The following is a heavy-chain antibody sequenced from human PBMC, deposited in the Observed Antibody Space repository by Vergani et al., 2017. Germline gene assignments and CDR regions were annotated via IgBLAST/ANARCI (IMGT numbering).Heavy chain of an antibody. CDR2: IYYSGST. CDR3: ARHGADCSGGSCYEPREPNNWFDP. CDR1: GGSISSSSYY. V-gene: IGHV4-39*01. Sequence: QLQLQESGPGLVKPSETLSLTCTVSGGSISSSSYYWGWIRQPPGKGLEWIGSIYYSGSTYYNPSLKSRVTISVDTSKNQFSLKLCSVTAADTAVYYCARHGADCSGGSCYEPREPNNWFDPWGQGTLVTVSS. J-gene: IGHJ5*02. D-gene: IGHD2-15*01.